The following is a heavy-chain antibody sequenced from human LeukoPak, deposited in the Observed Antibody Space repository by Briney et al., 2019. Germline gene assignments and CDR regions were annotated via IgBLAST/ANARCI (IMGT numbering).Heavy chain of an antibody. J-gene: IGHJ4*02. Sequence: GASVKVSCKASGYTFTGYYMHWVRQAPGQGLEWMGRINPNSGGTNYAQKFQGRVTMTRDTSISTAYMELSRLRSDDTAVYYCARDNFDFWSGYYTPFDYWGQGTLVTVSS. V-gene: IGHV1-2*06. CDR1: GYTFTGYY. CDR2: INPNSGGT. CDR3: ARDNFDFWSGYYTPFDY. D-gene: IGHD3-3*01.